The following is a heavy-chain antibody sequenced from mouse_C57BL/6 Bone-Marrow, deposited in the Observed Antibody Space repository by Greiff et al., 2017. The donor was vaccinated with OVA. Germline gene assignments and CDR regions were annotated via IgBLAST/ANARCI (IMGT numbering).Heavy chain of an antibody. V-gene: IGHV1-76*01. CDR1: GYTFTDYY. CDR3: ASLGYYGYWYFDV. CDR2: IYPGSGNT. Sequence: VQLQQSGAELVRPGASVKLSCKASGYTFTDYYINWVKQRPGQGLEWIARIYPGSGNTYYNEKFKGKATLTAEKSSSTAYMQLSSLTSEDSAVYFCASLGYYGYWYFDVRGTGTTVTVSS. J-gene: IGHJ1*03. D-gene: IGHD1-1*01.